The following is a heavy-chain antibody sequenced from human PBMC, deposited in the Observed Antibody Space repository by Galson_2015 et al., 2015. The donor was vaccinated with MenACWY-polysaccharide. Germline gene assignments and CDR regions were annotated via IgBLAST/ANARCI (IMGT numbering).Heavy chain of an antibody. D-gene: IGHD5-24*01. V-gene: IGHV1-3*01. Sequence: SVKVSCKASGYTFTSYAMHWVRQAPGQRLEWMGWINAGNGNTKYSQKFQGRVTITRDTPASTAYMELSSLRSEDTAVYYCARDLGDGYNCWFDPWGQGTLVTVSS. CDR3: ARDLGDGYNCWFDP. CDR2: INAGNGNT. CDR1: GYTFTSYA. J-gene: IGHJ5*02.